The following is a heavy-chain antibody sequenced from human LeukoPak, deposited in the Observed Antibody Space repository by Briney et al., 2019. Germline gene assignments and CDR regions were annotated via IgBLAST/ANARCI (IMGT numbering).Heavy chain of an antibody. CDR3: AKDRGGSSWRLFDY. CDR1: GFTFSNYW. Sequence: PGGSXRLSCAASGFTFSNYWMNWVRQAPGKGLEWVSPISSSSSYIYYADSVKGRFTISRDNAKNSLYLQMNSLRAEDTAVYYCAKDRGGSSWRLFDYWGQGTLVTVSS. V-gene: IGHV3-21*01. CDR2: ISSSSSYI. J-gene: IGHJ4*02. D-gene: IGHD6-13*01.